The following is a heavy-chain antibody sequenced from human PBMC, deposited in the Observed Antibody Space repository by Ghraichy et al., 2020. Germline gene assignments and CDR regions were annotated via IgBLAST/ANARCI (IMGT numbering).Heavy chain of an antibody. D-gene: IGHD3-10*01. CDR3: ARDKGYWFGELHYGMDV. CDR1: GFTFSSYS. V-gene: IGHV3-21*01. Sequence: GGSLRLSCAASGFTFSSYSMNWVRQAPGKGLEWVSSISSSSSYIYYADSVKGRFTISRDNAKNSLYLQMNSLRAEDTAVYYCARDKGYWFGELHYGMDVWGQGTTVTVSS. J-gene: IGHJ6*02. CDR2: ISSSSSYI.